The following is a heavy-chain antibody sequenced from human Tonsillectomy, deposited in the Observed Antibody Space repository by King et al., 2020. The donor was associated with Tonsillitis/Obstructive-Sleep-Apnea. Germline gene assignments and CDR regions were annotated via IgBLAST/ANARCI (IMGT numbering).Heavy chain of an antibody. CDR1: GFTFSSYA. Sequence: VQLVESGGGVVQPGRSLRLSCAASGFTFSSYAMHWVRQAPGKGLEWVAVISYDGSNKYYADSVKGRFTISRDNSKNTRYLQMNSLRDEDTAVYYCARAQGQYPLLGAWFDPWGQGTLVTVSS. D-gene: IGHD2-2*01. CDR3: ARAQGQYPLLGAWFDP. V-gene: IGHV3-30*01. J-gene: IGHJ5*02. CDR2: ISYDGSNK.